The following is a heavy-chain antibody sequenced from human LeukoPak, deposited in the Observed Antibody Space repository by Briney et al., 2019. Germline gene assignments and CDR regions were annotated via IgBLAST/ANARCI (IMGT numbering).Heavy chain of an antibody. J-gene: IGHJ4*02. Sequence: ASVKVSCKSSGYTFANYYLHWVRQAPGQGLEWMGIINPVGGSTTYTQEFQGRVTVTRDTSTSTIYMDLSSLRSEDTAVYYCARGGSLAAAPHLYYCDYWGQGSLVTVSS. V-gene: IGHV1-46*01. CDR1: GYTFANYY. D-gene: IGHD6-19*01. CDR2: INPVGGST. CDR3: ARGGSLAAAPHLYYCDY.